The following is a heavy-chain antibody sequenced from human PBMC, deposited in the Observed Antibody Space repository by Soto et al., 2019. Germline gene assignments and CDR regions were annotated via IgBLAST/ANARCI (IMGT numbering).Heavy chain of an antibody. CDR1: SGSISSSNW. Sequence: QVQLQESGPGLVKPSGTLSLTCAVSSGSISSSNWLSWVRQPPGKGLEWIGEISHNGSTNYNPALKRRVTISVDKSKNQFSLKLSSVTAADTAVYYCARAFGYSGSHYYYYYMDVWGKGTPVTVSS. CDR3: ARAFGYSGSHYYYYYMDV. J-gene: IGHJ6*03. V-gene: IGHV4-4*02. D-gene: IGHD1-26*01. CDR2: ISHNGST.